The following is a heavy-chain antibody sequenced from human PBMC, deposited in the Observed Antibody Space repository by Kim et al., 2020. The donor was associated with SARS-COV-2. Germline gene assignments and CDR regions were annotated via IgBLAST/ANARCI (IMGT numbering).Heavy chain of an antibody. V-gene: IGHV3-23*01. D-gene: IGHD3-9*01. CDR2: ISGGGGSA. Sequence: GGSLRLSCVASGFTFDSYAMSWVRQAPGKGLEWVSGISGGGGSAYYADSVEGRFTISRDNSKNTLYLKMNSLRAEDTASYYCAKSGLRYVDWEIRIYFDYWGQGALGTVSS. J-gene: IGHJ4*02. CDR3: AKSGLRYVDWEIRIYFDY. CDR1: GFTFDSYA.